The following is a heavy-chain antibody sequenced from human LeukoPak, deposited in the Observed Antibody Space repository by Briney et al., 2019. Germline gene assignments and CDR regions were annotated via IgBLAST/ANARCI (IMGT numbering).Heavy chain of an antibody. D-gene: IGHD3-10*01. J-gene: IGHJ4*02. CDR3: ARDLRGVIL. CDR2: ISSSSSYI. V-gene: IGHV3-21*01. Sequence: GREGVSSISSSSSYIYYADSVKGRFTISRDNAKNSLYLQMNSLRAEDTAVYYCARDLRGVILWGQGTLVTVSS.